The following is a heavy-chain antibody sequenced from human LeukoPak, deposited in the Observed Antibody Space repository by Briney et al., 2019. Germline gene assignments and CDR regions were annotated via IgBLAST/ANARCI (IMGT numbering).Heavy chain of an antibody. D-gene: IGHD3-10*01. V-gene: IGHV3-23*01. CDR1: GFTFSSYA. CDR3: AKVGSGRGYYYYYMDV. CDR2: ISGSGGST. Sequence: GGSLRLSCAASGFTFSSYAMSWVRQAPGKGLEWVSAISGSGGSTYYADSVKGRFTISRDNSKNTLYLQMDRLRTEDTAVYYCAKVGSGRGYYYYYMDVWGKGTPVTLSS. J-gene: IGHJ6*03.